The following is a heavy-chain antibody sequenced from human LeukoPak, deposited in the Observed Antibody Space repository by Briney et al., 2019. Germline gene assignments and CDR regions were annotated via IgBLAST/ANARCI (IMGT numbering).Heavy chain of an antibody. V-gene: IGHV1-8*01. CDR2: MNPNSGNT. J-gene: IGHJ6*02. CDR3: ARGIDGWYYYYYGMDV. Sequence: ASVKVSCKASGYTFTSYDINWVRQATGQGLEWMGWMNPNSGNTGYAQKFQGRVTMTRNTSISTAYVELSSLRSEDTAVYYCARGIDGWYYYYYGMDVWGQGTTVTVSS. CDR1: GYTFTSYD. D-gene: IGHD5-24*01.